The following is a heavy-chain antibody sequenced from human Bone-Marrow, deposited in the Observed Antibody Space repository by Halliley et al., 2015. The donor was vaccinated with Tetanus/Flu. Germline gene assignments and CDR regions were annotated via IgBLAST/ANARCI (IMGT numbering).Heavy chain of an antibody. Sequence: SLRLSCAASGFTFSSSAMHWVRQAPGKGLEWVSLISYDGSYKYYADSVKGRFTISRDNSKDTVFLQMNSLTTEDTALYYCTRTTFNLLSGHRGAYNWFDFWGQESLVTVSS. V-gene: IGHV3-30*03. J-gene: IGHJ5*01. CDR3: TRTTFNLLSGHRGAYNWFDF. CDR1: GFTFSSSA. CDR2: ISYDGSYK. D-gene: IGHD3-3*01.